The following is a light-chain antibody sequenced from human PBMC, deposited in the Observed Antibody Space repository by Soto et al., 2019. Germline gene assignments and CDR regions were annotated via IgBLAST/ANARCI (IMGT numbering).Light chain of an antibody. CDR2: GAS. J-gene: IGKJ5*01. CDR3: QQTHAVPLT. Sequence: DVQMTQSPSSLSASVGDRFTMTFRASQPISNYLNWYQQKAGEAPKVLIFGASSLQTGVPSKFSGSGYGTDFTLIINNLHPDDFATYYCQQTHAVPLTFGQGTRLEIK. CDR1: QPISNY. V-gene: IGKV1-39*01.